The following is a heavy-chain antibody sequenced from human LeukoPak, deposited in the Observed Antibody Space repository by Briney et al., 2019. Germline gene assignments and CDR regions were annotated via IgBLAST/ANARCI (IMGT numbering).Heavy chain of an antibody. J-gene: IGHJ6*02. V-gene: IGHV4-59*01. CDR2: IDYSGST. D-gene: IGHD3-10*01. Sequence: PSETLSLTCSVSGGSISSDYCSWIRQPPGKGLEWIGRIDYSGSTNYNPSLKSRVTISVDTSKNQFSLKLSSVTAADTAVYYCARSGSRRYGMDVWGQGTTVTVSS. CDR3: ARSGSRRYGMDV. CDR1: GGSISSDY.